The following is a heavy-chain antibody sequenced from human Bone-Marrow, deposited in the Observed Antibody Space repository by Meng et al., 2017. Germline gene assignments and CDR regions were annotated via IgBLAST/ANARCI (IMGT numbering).Heavy chain of an antibody. CDR3: ARGDGYNRYFDY. CDR1: GGSITSDNYP. Sequence: QLQLQESGSGLVKPSQTLSLTCAVSGGSITSDNYPWSWIRQPPGKGLESIGDIYHSGTAYYNPSLESRVTISVDGSKNQFSLKLSSVTAADTAVYYCARGDGYNRYFDYWGQGTLVTVSS. J-gene: IGHJ4*02. CDR2: IYHSGTA. V-gene: IGHV4-30-2*01. D-gene: IGHD5-24*01.